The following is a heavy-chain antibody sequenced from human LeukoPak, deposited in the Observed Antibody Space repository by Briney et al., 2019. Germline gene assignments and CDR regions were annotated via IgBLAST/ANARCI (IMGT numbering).Heavy chain of an antibody. Sequence: ASVKVSCKASGYTFTSYGISWVRQAPGQGLEWMGWISAYNGNTNYAQKLQGRVTITTDTSTSTAYMELRSLRSDDTAVYYCATIPSENYDILTGYYDHYFDYWGQGTLVTVSS. J-gene: IGHJ4*02. CDR3: ATIPSENYDILTGYYDHYFDY. D-gene: IGHD3-9*01. CDR1: GYTFTSYG. CDR2: ISAYNGNT. V-gene: IGHV1-18*01.